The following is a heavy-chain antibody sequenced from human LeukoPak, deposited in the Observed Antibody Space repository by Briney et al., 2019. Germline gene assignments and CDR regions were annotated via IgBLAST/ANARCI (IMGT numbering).Heavy chain of an antibody. CDR2: IRGSGDIT. J-gene: IGHJ4*02. CDR1: GFTFNIYA. CDR3: ARDRADGYTNYGDD. V-gene: IGHV3-23*01. D-gene: IGHD5-24*01. Sequence: PGGSLRLSCAASGFTFNIYAMTWVRQAPGKGLEWVSTIRGSGDITYYADSVKGRFIISGDNSKNTLYLQMNSLRAEDTGMYYCARDRADGYTNYGDDWGQGTLVTVSS.